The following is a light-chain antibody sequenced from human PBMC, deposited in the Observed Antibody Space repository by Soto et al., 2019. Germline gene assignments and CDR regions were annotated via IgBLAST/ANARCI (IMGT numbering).Light chain of an antibody. CDR1: QGISNY. Sequence: VIWMTQSPSLLSASTGDRVTISCRMSQGISNYLAWYQQKPGKAPELLIYAASTLQSGVPSRFSGSGSGTDFTLTINSLQSEDFATYYCQQYYGFPWTFGQGTKVDIK. V-gene: IGKV1D-8*01. CDR2: AAS. CDR3: QQYYGFPWT. J-gene: IGKJ1*01.